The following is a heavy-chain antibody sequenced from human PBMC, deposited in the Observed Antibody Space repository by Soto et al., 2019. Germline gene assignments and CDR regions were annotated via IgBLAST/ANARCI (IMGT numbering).Heavy chain of an antibody. CDR1: GYTLSELS. J-gene: IGHJ4*02. CDR2: FDPEDGQT. V-gene: IGHV1-24*01. D-gene: IGHD3-22*01. Sequence: GASVKVSCKVSGYTLSELSTHWVRQAPGKGLEWMGRFDPEDGQTIYAQKFQGRVTMTGDTSADTVYMELSSLRSEDTSIYYCTRDHYDSSGYYRFDYWGQGTPVTVSS. CDR3: TRDHYDSSGYYRFDY.